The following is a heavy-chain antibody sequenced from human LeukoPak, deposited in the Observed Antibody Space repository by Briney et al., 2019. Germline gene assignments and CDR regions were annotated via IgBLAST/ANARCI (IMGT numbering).Heavy chain of an antibody. CDR3: AKDKYSNYRPFDY. CDR2: ISGSGGST. Sequence: PGGSLRLSCAASGFTFSSYAMSWVRQAPGKGLEWVSAISGSGGSTYYADSVKGRFTISRDNSKNALYLQMNSLRAEDTAVYYCAKDKYSNYRPFDYWVQATLVTVSS. CDR1: GFTFSSYA. J-gene: IGHJ4*02. D-gene: IGHD4-11*01. V-gene: IGHV3-23*01.